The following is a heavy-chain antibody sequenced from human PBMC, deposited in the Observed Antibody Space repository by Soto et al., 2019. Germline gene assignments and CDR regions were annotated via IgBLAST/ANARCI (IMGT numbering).Heavy chain of an antibody. Sequence: GGSLRLSCAASGFTFSSYSMNWVRQAPGKGLEWVSSISSSSSYIYYADSVKGRFTISRDNAKNSLYLQMNSLRAEDTAVYYCASSLYSSGWYYYFDYWGQGTLVTVSS. CDR1: GFTFSSYS. J-gene: IGHJ4*02. D-gene: IGHD6-19*01. CDR3: ASSLYSSGWYYYFDY. CDR2: ISSSSSYI. V-gene: IGHV3-21*01.